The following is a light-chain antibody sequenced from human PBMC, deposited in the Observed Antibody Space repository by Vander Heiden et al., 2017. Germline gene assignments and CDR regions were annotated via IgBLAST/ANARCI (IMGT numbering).Light chain of an antibody. Sequence: QSVLTQPPSASGTPGQRVTISCSGRSSNIGSNTVNWYQQLPGTAPKLLIYSNNQRPSGVPDRFSGSKSGTSASLAISGLQSEDEADYYCAAWADSLNGVVFGGGTKLTVL. CDR1: SSNIGSNT. CDR3: AAWADSLNGVV. V-gene: IGLV1-44*01. J-gene: IGLJ2*01. CDR2: SNN.